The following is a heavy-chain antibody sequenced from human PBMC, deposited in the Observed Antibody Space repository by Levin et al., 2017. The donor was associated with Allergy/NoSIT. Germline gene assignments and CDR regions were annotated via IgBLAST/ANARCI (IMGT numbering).Heavy chain of an antibody. CDR1: GYTFTSYA. CDR3: AGGAAAGGFDI. J-gene: IGHJ3*02. Sequence: GGSLRLSCKASGYTFTSYAMHWVRQAPGQRLEWMGWINAGNGNTKYSQKFQGRVTITRDTSASTAYMELSSLRSEDTAVYYCAGGAAAGGFDIWGQGTMVTVSS. D-gene: IGHD6-13*01. V-gene: IGHV1-3*01. CDR2: INAGNGNT.